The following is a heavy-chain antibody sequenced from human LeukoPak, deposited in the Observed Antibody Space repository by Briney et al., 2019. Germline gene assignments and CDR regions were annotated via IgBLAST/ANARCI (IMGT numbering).Heavy chain of an antibody. J-gene: IGHJ4*02. Sequence: ASVTVSFTVSVSTLTTISIDWVRQAPGKRLEWMGSLSPRDGETYHAQKFKGRFNMAADTATAIAYMGMSSLESGDTAVYYWATGAMVYDFWGQGTLVTVS. CDR1: VSTLTTIS. CDR2: LSPRDGET. V-gene: IGHV1-24*01. CDR3: ATGAMVYDF. D-gene: IGHD3-10*01.